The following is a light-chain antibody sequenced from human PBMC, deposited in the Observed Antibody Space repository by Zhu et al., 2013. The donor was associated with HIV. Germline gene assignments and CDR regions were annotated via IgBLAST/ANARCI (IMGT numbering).Light chain of an antibody. CDR1: QTISNW. CDR2: KAS. CDR3: QHYHSFSPWT. Sequence: DIQMTQSPSTLSASVGDRVTITCRASQTISNWLAWYQQKPGKAPKLLIYKASDLQSGVPPRFSGRGSGTEFTLTIHSLQPDDFATYYCQHYHSFSPWTFGQGTRVE. J-gene: IGKJ1*01. V-gene: IGKV1-5*03.